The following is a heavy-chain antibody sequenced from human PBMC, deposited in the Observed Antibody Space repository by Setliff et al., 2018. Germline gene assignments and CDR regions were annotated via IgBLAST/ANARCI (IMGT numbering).Heavy chain of an antibody. CDR3: ARGRNIAARLLDS. Sequence: SETLSLTCTVSGGSVSNSGFFWGWLRQAPGKGLEWIGNIYDSGSSNYNASLKSRLIITRDTSKDQFSLKVISMTAADTAVYYCARGRNIAARLLDSWGQGTLVTVSS. CDR2: IYDSGSS. J-gene: IGHJ4*02. D-gene: IGHD6-6*01. CDR1: GGSVSNSGFF. V-gene: IGHV4-39*07.